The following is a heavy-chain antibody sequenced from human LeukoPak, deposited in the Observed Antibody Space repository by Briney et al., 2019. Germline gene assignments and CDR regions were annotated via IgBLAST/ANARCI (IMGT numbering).Heavy chain of an antibody. CDR2: IRSKAYGETA. CDR1: GFTFGDYA. J-gene: IGHJ4*02. V-gene: IGHV3-49*03. CDR3: TRARGAYNLYDY. D-gene: IGHD1-1*01. Sequence: GGSLRLSCTVSGFTFGDYAMSWIRQAPGKGLEWVGFIRSKAYGETADYAASVKGRFTISRDDSNAIAYLQMNSLTTEATAVYHCTRARGAYNLYDYWGQRTLVTVSS.